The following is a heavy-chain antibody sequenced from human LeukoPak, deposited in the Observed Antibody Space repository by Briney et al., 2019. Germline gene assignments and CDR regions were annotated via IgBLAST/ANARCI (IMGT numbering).Heavy chain of an antibody. CDR3: AKDLRTYGSGIYRLPTVIFNY. J-gene: IGHJ4*02. CDR2: ISGSGGSI. CDR1: GFTVSSNY. D-gene: IGHD3-10*01. V-gene: IGHV3-23*01. Sequence: GGSLRLSCAASGFTVSSNYMSWVRQAPGKGLEWVSAISGSGGSIYYADSVKGRFTISRDNSMNTLYLQMNSLRVDDTAVYYCAKDLRTYGSGIYRLPTVIFNYWGQGTLVTVSS.